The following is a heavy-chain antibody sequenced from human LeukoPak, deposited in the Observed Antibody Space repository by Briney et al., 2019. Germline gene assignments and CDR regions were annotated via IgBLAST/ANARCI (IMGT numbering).Heavy chain of an antibody. Sequence: GGSLRLSCTASGFTFKNHAMSWVRQAPGKGLEWVSGISESGGASFYAHSVKGRFTVSRDNSKDTLSLQMNSLSAEDTGVYFCANPSANWGGPSQYFTMDVWGRGTTVTVSS. CDR2: ISESGGAS. V-gene: IGHV3-23*01. J-gene: IGHJ6*02. D-gene: IGHD3-16*01. CDR3: ANPSANWGGPSQYFTMDV. CDR1: GFTFKNHA.